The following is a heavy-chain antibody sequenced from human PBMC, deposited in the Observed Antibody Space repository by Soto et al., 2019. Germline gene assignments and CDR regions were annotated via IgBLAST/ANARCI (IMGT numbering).Heavy chain of an antibody. Sequence: GGSLRLSCAASGFTFSSYAMSWVRQAPGKGLEWVSAISGSGGSTYYADSVKGRFTISRDNSKNTLYLQMNSLRAEDTAVYYCAKDIKVSWVRGVVFYYYGMDVWGQGTTVTVSS. D-gene: IGHD3-10*01. V-gene: IGHV3-23*01. CDR3: AKDIKVSWVRGVVFYYYGMDV. CDR2: ISGSGGST. CDR1: GFTFSSYA. J-gene: IGHJ6*02.